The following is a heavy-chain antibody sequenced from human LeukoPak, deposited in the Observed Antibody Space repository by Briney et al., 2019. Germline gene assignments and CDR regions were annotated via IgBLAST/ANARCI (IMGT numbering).Heavy chain of an antibody. CDR1: GGSISNYY. V-gene: IGHV4-59*01. D-gene: IGHD3-10*01. CDR3: ARAGRRWFDP. Sequence: SETLSLTCTVSGGSISNYYWSWIRQPPGKGLEWIGYIYYSGSTNYNPSLKSRVSISVDTSKNQFSLKLNSVTAADTAVYYCARAGRRWFDPWGQGTLVTVSS. J-gene: IGHJ5*02. CDR2: IYYSGST.